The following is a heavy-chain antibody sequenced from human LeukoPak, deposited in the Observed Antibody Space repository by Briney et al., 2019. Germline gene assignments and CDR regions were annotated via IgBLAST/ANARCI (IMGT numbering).Heavy chain of an antibody. CDR2: LSDSGAST. Sequence: GGSLRLSCAASGFTFSSYAMSWVRQAPGKGLEWVSGLSDSGASTFYAESVRGRFTISRDNSKNMLYLHINRLRAEDTAVYYCAKDARTGVWNIGDSWFDPWGQGTLVTVSS. J-gene: IGHJ5*02. D-gene: IGHD2/OR15-2a*01. CDR1: GFTFSSYA. CDR3: AKDARTGVWNIGDSWFDP. V-gene: IGHV3-23*01.